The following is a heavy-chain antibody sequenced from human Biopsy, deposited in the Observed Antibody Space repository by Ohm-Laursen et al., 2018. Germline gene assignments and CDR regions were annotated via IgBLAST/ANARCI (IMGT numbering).Heavy chain of an antibody. Sequence: SVKVSCKASGFSFTGDYIHWVRQAPGQGLEWMGWISPKSGGTNYAQKFQGNITMTKNTSMSTAYMEMSRLRSDDTAVYYCASDPRYGYGSYFDYWGLGAQVTVSS. D-gene: IGHD3-10*01. CDR1: GFSFTGDY. CDR2: ISPKSGGT. CDR3: ASDPRYGYGSYFDY. J-gene: IGHJ4*02. V-gene: IGHV1-2*02.